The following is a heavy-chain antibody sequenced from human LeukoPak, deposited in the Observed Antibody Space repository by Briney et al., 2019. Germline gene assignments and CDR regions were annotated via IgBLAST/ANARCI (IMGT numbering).Heavy chain of an antibody. CDR2: ISSSSRYK. J-gene: IGHJ6*04. V-gene: IGHV3-21*04. CDR3: TTDPPSYYDILTDLMDG. Sequence: GGSLRLTCAASGFTFSGHTMNWVRLAPGRGLEWVASISSSSRYKYYADSTKGRFTISGDNTKNSLSLQMNSLRDEDTAVYYCTTDPPSYYDILTDLMDGWGKGTTVTVSS. D-gene: IGHD3-9*01. CDR1: GFTFSGHT.